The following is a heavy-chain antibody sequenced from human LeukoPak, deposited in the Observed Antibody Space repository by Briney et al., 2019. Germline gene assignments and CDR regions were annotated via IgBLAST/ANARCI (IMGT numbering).Heavy chain of an antibody. CDR1: GGSFSGYY. CDR2: INHSGST. Sequence: PSETLSLTCAVYGGSFSGYYWSWIRQPPGKGLEWIGEINHSGSTNYNPSLKSRVTISVDTSKNQFSLKLSSVTAADTAVYYCARGSLLTGYYRWFDPWGQGTLVTVSS. V-gene: IGHV4-34*01. J-gene: IGHJ5*02. CDR3: ARGSLLTGYYRWFDP. D-gene: IGHD3-9*01.